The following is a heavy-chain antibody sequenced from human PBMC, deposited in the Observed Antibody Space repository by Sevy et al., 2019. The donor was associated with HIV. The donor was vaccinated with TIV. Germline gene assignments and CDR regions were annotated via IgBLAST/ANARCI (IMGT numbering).Heavy chain of an antibody. D-gene: IGHD6-19*01. CDR2: ISAYNGNT. Sequence: ASVKVSCKASGYTFTSYGISWVRQAPGQGLEWMGWISAYNGNTNYAQKLQGRVTMTTDTSTSTAYMERRSLRSDDTAVYYCARRYSSGWDFDYWGQGTLVTVSS. CDR1: GYTFTSYG. V-gene: IGHV1-18*01. J-gene: IGHJ4*02. CDR3: ARRYSSGWDFDY.